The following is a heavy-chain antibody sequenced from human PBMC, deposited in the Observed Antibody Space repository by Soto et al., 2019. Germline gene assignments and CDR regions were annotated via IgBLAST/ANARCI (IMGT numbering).Heavy chain of an antibody. Sequence: QITLKESGPTLVKPTQTLTLTCTFSGFSLPTDRVGVGWIRQPPGKALEWLAVIYWDDTKTYRPFLTSRLTITKDPSKNQGALTMADMAPLYPATYYCARGSGGRSLYWGQGTLVTVSS. J-gene: IGHJ4*02. CDR2: IYWDDTK. D-gene: IGHD1-26*01. CDR3: ARGSGGRSLY. CDR1: GFSLPTDRVG. V-gene: IGHV2-5*02.